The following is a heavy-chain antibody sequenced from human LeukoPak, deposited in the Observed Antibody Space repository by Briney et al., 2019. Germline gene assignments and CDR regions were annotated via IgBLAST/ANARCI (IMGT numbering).Heavy chain of an antibody. CDR2: IYYSGSA. Sequence: SETLSLTCSVYGGSINNYYWSWIRQPPGKGLEWIGHIYYSGSANYNPSLKSRVTISVDTSKNQFSLKLTSVTAADTAVYYCARDVFGSGSHWGQGTLVTVSS. D-gene: IGHD3-10*01. V-gene: IGHV4-59*01. J-gene: IGHJ4*02. CDR3: ARDVFGSGSH. CDR1: GGSINNYY.